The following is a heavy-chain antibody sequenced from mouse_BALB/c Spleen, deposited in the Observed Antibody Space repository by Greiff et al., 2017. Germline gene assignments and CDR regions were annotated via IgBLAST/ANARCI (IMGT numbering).Heavy chain of an antibody. CDR2: ISSGGGST. D-gene: IGHD2-10*02. CDR3: ARHDKYGNAMDY. CDR1: GFAFSSYD. J-gene: IGHJ4*01. Sequence: EVKLVESGGGLVKPGGSLKLSCAASGFAFSSYDMSWVRQTPEKRLEWVAYISSGGGSTYYPDTVKGRFTISRDNAKNTLYLQMSSLKSEDTAMYYCARHDKYGNAMDYWGQGTSVTVSS. V-gene: IGHV5-12-1*01.